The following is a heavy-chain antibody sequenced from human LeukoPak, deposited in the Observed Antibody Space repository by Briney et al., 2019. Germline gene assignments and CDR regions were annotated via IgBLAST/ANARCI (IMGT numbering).Heavy chain of an antibody. CDR1: GFNFRSYA. V-gene: IGHV3-23*01. Sequence: GGSLRLSCAASGFNFRSYAMAWVRQAPGKGLEWVSGLSGTGYSTYHAESVKGRFTISRDNSNNTLYLQMNSLTADDTAVYYCAKFQGATYYNWHMDVWGKGTTVTVSS. D-gene: IGHD1-20*01. CDR3: AKFQGATYYNWHMDV. J-gene: IGHJ6*03. CDR2: LSGTGYST.